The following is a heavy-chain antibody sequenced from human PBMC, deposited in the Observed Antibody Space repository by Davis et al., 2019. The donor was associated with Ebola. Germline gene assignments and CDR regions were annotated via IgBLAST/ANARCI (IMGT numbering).Heavy chain of an antibody. D-gene: IGHD3-10*01. CDR3: ARDKYYTIDV. J-gene: IGHJ6*02. V-gene: IGHV3-74*01. Sequence: GESLKISCAASGFSFSTTWMHWVRQAPGKGLVWVSRIHSDGTNTIYTDSVKGRFTIFRDNAKNTLYLQMNSLRAEDTAVYYCARDKYYTIDVWGQGTTVTVSS. CDR1: GFSFSTTW. CDR2: IHSDGTNT.